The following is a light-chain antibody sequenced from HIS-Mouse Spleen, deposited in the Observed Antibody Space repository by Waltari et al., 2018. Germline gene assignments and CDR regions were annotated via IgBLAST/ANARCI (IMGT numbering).Light chain of an antibody. V-gene: IGKV3-15*01. J-gene: IGKJ1*01. CDR2: GAS. Sequence: EIVMTQSPATLSVSPGERATLSCRASQRVSSNLAWYQQKPGQAPRLLNYGASTRATVIQARFSGSGSGTEFTLTISSMQSEDFAVYYCQQYNNWPPTFGQGTKVEIK. CDR3: QQYNNWPPT. CDR1: QRVSSN.